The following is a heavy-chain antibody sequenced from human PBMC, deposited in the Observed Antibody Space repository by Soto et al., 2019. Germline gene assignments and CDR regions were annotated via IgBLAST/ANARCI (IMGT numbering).Heavy chain of an antibody. Sequence: GGSLRLSCAASRFTFSSYSMNWVRQAPGKGLEWVSYISSSSSTIYYADSVKGRFTISRDNAKNSLYLQMNSLRDEDTAVYYCARGIDLEWLLLDYWGQGTLVTVSS. V-gene: IGHV3-48*02. D-gene: IGHD3-3*01. J-gene: IGHJ4*02. CDR1: RFTFSSYS. CDR3: ARGIDLEWLLLDY. CDR2: ISSSSSTI.